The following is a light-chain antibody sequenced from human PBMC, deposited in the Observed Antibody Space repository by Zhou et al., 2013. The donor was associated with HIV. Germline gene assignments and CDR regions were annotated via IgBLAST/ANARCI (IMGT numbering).Light chain of an antibody. CDR1: QGISSF. CDR2: AAS. J-gene: IGKJ4*01. CDR3: QQSFTSLT. Sequence: QLTQSPSSLSASVGDRVSITCRASQGISSFLAWYQQKPGKAPKILIYAASSLQSGVPSRFSGSGSGTVFALTISSLQPEDFATYYCQQSFTSLTFGGGTKVEIK. V-gene: IGKV1-39*01.